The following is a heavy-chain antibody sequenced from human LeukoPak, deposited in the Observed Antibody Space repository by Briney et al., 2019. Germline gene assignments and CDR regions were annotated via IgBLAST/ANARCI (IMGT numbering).Heavy chain of an antibody. V-gene: IGHV4-31*03. CDR2: IYYSGST. CDR1: GGSISSGGYY. D-gene: IGHD3-10*01. J-gene: IGHJ4*02. Sequence: PSETLSLTCTVSGGSISSGGYYWSWIRQHPGKGLEWIGYIYYSGSTYYNPSLKSRVTISVDTSKNQFSLKLSSVTAADTAVYYCARERQHYYGSGSYYNLFEYWGQGTLVTVSS. CDR3: ARERQHYYGSGSYYNLFEY.